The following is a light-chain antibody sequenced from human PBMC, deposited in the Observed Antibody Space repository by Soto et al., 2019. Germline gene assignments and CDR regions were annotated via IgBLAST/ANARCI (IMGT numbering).Light chain of an antibody. CDR3: QQYGSSPPLT. Sequence: VSSQCPCAMFLSTGERATLSCRAIQSVRRSYFARYQQKPGQAPRLLIYGASSRATGIPDRFSRSASGTDFTLPIRSLEPEHFAVYYCQQYGSSPPLTFGGATKV. CDR2: GAS. J-gene: IGKJ4*01. V-gene: IGKV3-20*01. CDR1: QSVRRSY.